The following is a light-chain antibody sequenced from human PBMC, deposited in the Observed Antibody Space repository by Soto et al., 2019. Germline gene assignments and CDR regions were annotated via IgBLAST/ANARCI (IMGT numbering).Light chain of an antibody. V-gene: IGLV2-18*01. J-gene: IGLJ3*02. Sequence: QSALTQPPSVSGSPGQSVTISCTVTSSDVGDYEHVSWYQLAPGTAPKLLISDVINRPSGVPDRFSGSKPGNTPSLTISGLQAEDEADYYCGLFTSSATWVFGGGTKVTVL. CDR1: SSDVGDYEH. CDR2: DVI. CDR3: GLFTSSATWV.